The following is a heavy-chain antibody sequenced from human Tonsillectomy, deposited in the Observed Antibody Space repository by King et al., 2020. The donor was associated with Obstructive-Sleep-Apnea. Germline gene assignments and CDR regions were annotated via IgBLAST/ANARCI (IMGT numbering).Heavy chain of an antibody. Sequence: DVQLVESGGGLVQPGGSLRLSCAASGFTFSSYWMHWVRQAPGKGLMWVSRLNGEGSSTTYADSVKGRFTISRDNAENTLYLQMHSLRAEDTAVYYCARGYSYGSLDYWGQGTLVTVSS. D-gene: IGHD5-18*01. CDR1: GFTFSSYW. V-gene: IGHV3-74*03. J-gene: IGHJ4*02. CDR2: LNGEGSST. CDR3: ARGYSYGSLDY.